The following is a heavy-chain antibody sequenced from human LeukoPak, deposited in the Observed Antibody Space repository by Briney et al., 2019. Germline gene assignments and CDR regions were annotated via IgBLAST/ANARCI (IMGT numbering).Heavy chain of an antibody. V-gene: IGHV3-53*01. CDR1: GFTVSSNF. Sequence: GGSLRLSCAASGFTVSSNFMGWVRQAPGKGLEWVSVIYGGGSTYYADSVKGRFTISRDTSKNTLHLQMNSLRAEDTAVYYCATWPGGWYGEDSWGQGTLATVSS. CDR3: ATWPGGWYGEDS. D-gene: IGHD6-19*01. CDR2: IYGGGST. J-gene: IGHJ4*02.